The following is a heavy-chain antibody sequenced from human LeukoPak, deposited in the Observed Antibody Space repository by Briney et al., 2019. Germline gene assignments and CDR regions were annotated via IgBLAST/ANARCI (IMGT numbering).Heavy chain of an antibody. D-gene: IGHD2-15*01. J-gene: IGHJ6*03. CDR1: GYSLTSYW. CDR3: ARLGYPYYYYMDV. V-gene: IGHV5-51*03. CDR2: IYPGDSDT. Sequence: GESLKISCKGSGYSLTSYWIGWVRQMPGKGLEWMGIIYPGDSDTRYSPSFQGQVTISADKSISTAYLQWSSLKASDTAMYYCARLGYPYYYYMDVWGKGTTVTVSS.